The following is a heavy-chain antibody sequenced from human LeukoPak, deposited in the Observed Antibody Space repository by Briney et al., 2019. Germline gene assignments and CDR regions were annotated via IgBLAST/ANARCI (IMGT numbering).Heavy chain of an antibody. CDR1: GFTFSSYG. CDR3: LSRRDVFDI. D-gene: IGHD6-6*01. CDR2: ISYDGSNK. V-gene: IGHV3-30*03. Sequence: GGSLRLSCAASGFTFSSYGMHWVRQAPGKGLEWVAVISYDGSNKYYADSVKGRFTISRDNSKNTLYLQMNSLRAEDTAVYYCLSRRDVFDIWGQGTMVTVSS. J-gene: IGHJ3*02.